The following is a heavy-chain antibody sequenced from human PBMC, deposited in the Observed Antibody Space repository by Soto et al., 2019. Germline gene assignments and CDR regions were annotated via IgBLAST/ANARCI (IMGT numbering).Heavy chain of an antibody. D-gene: IGHD2-8*01. CDR3: ARDPGYGRGVSFDP. CDR2: IYSSGDT. J-gene: IGHJ5*02. Sequence: EVQLVESGGGLVQPGGSLRLSCAASGFSVSDNYMSWVRQAPGKGLEWISVIYSSGDTYSADSVKGRLTISRNTSRNTLYLQINDLRVEDTAIYYCARDPGYGRGVSFDPWGQGIPVTVSS. CDR1: GFSVSDNY. V-gene: IGHV3-66*01.